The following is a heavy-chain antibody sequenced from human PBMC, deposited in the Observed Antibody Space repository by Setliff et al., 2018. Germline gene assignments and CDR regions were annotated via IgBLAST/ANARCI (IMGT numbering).Heavy chain of an antibody. V-gene: IGHV3-21*01. CDR1: GFAFASYN. CDR3: AGGYKSDY. D-gene: IGHD3-10*01. CDR2: LSSANNYI. J-gene: IGHJ4*02. Sequence: GSLRLSCAASGFAFASYNMIWVRQAPGKGLEWVSSLSSANNYIVYADSVKGRFTISRDNAKKSLDLQMNSLRVDDTAVYYCAGGYKSDYWGQGTLVTVSS.